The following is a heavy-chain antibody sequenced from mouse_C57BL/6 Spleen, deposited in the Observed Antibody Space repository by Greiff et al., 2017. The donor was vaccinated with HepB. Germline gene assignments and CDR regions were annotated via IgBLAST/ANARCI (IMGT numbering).Heavy chain of an antibody. CDR1: GYTFTSYW. Sequence: QVQLKQPGAELVRPGTSVKLSCKASGYTFTSYWMHWVKQRPGQGLEWIGVIDPSDSYTNYNQKFKGKATLTVDTSSSTAYMQLSSLTSEDSAVSYCERDVAYYSNCVSYWYFDVWGTGTTVTVSS. CDR2: IDPSDSYT. D-gene: IGHD2-5*01. V-gene: IGHV1-59*01. J-gene: IGHJ1*03. CDR3: ERDVAYYSNCVSYWYFDV.